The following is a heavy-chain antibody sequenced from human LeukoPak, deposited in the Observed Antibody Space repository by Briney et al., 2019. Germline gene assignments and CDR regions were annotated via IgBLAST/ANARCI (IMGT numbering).Heavy chain of an antibody. CDR3: AKDIGSYYDY. Sequence: PGGSLRLSCAASGFTFSTSGMHWVRQAPGKGLEWVAFIRYNGNNKYYADSVKGRFTISRDNSKNTLFLQMNSLRAEGTAVYYCAKDIGSYYDYWGQGILVTVSS. D-gene: IGHD3-10*01. CDR2: IRYNGNNK. CDR1: GFTFSTSG. J-gene: IGHJ4*02. V-gene: IGHV3-30*02.